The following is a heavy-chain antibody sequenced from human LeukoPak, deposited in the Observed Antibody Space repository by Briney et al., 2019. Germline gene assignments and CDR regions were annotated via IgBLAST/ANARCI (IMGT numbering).Heavy chain of an antibody. J-gene: IGHJ5*02. CDR1: GYTFTSYG. CDR2: VSAYNGNT. CDR3: AKDRDWDSPRWWFDP. D-gene: IGHD1-7*01. V-gene: IGHV1-18*01. Sequence: SVKVSCKASGYTFTSYGISWVRQAPGQGLEWMGWVSAYNGNTNYAQKLQGRVTMTTDTSTSTAYMELRSLRSDDTAVYYCAKDRDWDSPRWWFDPWGQGTPVTVSS.